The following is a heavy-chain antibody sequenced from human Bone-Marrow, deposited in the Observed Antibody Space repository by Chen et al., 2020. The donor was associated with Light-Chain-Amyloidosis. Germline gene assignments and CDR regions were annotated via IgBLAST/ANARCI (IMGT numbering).Heavy chain of an antibody. J-gene: IGHJ5*01. Sequence: GLVKPGGSLRLSCAASGFTFASYTMNWVRQAPGKGLEWVSSIDSSGTYINYADSTRGRFSISRDNARNTLYLQMNSLRAEDTAVYFCVRDLNEPFTGLYKGWFDSWGRGTQVTVSS. CDR2: IDSSGTYI. D-gene: IGHD1-1*01. V-gene: IGHV3-21*01. CDR3: VRDLNEPFTGLYKGWFDS. CDR1: GFTFASYT.